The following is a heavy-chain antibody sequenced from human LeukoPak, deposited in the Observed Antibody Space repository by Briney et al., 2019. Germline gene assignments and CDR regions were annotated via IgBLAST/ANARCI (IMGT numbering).Heavy chain of an antibody. CDR2: IYYSGST. D-gene: IGHD6-6*01. CDR3: AREYSSSSEGYYYYYGMDV. V-gene: IGHV4-31*03. CDR1: GGSISSGGYY. Sequence: PSETLSLTRTVSGGSISSGGYYWSWIRQHPGTGLEWIGYIYYSGSTYYNPSLKSRVTISVDTSKNQSSLKLSSVTAADTAVYYCAREYSSSSEGYYYYYGMDVWGQGTTVTVSS. J-gene: IGHJ6*02.